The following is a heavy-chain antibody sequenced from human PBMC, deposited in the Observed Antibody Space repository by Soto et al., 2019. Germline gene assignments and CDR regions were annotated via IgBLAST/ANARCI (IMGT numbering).Heavy chain of an antibody. Sequence: SETLSLTCTVSGGSISSYYWNWIRQSPGKGLEWIASLDYSGTTNYNPSLKSRITTSVDPSKKQFSLKMRSVTAADTAVYYCVRDSFPPYSSSSKGFDYWGQGSLVTVSS. V-gene: IGHV4-59*01. D-gene: IGHD6-6*01. CDR2: LDYSGTT. J-gene: IGHJ4*02. CDR1: GGSISSYY. CDR3: VRDSFPPYSSSSKGFDY.